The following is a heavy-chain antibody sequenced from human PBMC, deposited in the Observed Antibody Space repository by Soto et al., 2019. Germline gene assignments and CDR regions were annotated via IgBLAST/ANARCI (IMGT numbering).Heavy chain of an antibody. CDR2: IHYSGTT. J-gene: IGHJ4*02. V-gene: IGHV4-31*03. Sequence: QVQLQESGPGLVKPSQTLSVTCTVSGGSISSGGSYWSWIRQHPGKGLEWIGYIHYSGTTYYNPSLKSRVTISIATSKKRFSLKLSSVTAADTAVYYCARDRDSYGFHDYWGQGTLVTVSS. CDR3: ARDRDSYGFHDY. D-gene: IGHD5-18*01. CDR1: GGSISSGGSY.